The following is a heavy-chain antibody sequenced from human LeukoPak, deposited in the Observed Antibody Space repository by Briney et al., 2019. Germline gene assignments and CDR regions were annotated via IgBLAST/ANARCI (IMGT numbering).Heavy chain of an antibody. J-gene: IGHJ3*02. Sequence: SETLSLTCTVSGGSINAYYWSWIRQPPGKGLEWIAYVRDNGENNYNPSLKSRVAISVDTANNQISLRLNFVTAADTAIYYCARQPSNTAAFDIWGLGTMVTVSS. CDR2: VRDNGEN. D-gene: IGHD5-18*01. V-gene: IGHV4-59*08. CDR3: ARQPSNTAAFDI. CDR1: GGSINAYY.